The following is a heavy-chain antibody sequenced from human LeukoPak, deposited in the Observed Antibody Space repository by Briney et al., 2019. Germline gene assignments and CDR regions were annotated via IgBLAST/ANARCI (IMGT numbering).Heavy chain of an antibody. Sequence: PGGSLRLSCAASGFTFSSYAMSWVRQAPGKGLEWVSAISGSGGSTYYADPVKGRFTISRDNSKNTLYLQMNSLRAEDTAVYYCAKRRSSTSRTDYFDYWGQGTLVTVSS. CDR3: AKRRSSTSRTDYFDY. J-gene: IGHJ4*02. D-gene: IGHD2-2*01. V-gene: IGHV3-23*01. CDR2: ISGSGGST. CDR1: GFTFSSYA.